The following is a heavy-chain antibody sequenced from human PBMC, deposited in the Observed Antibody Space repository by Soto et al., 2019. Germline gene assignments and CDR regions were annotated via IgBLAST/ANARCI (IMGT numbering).Heavy chain of an antibody. CDR2: INHSGST. CDR3: ARDKSVATGFDY. CDR1: GGSFSGYY. J-gene: IGHJ4*02. D-gene: IGHD5-12*01. V-gene: IGHV4-34*01. Sequence: QVQLQQWGAGLLKPSETLSLTCAVYGGSFSGYYWSWIRQPPGKGLEWIGEINHSGSTNYNPSLKSRVTISVDTSKNQFSLKLSSVTAADTAVYYCARDKSVATGFDYWGQGTLVTVSS.